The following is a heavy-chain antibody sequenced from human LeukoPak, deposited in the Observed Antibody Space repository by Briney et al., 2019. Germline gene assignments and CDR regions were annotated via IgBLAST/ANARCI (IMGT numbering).Heavy chain of an antibody. V-gene: IGHV3-9*01. CDR3: AKDIHYYYGMDV. CDR1: GFTFDDYA. J-gene: IGHJ6*02. Sequence: PGGSLRLPCAASGFTFDDYAMHWVRQAPGKGLEWVSGISWNSGSIGYADSVKGRFTISRDNAKNSLYLQMNSLRAEDTALYYCAKDIHYYYGMDVWGQGTTVTVSS. CDR2: ISWNSGSI.